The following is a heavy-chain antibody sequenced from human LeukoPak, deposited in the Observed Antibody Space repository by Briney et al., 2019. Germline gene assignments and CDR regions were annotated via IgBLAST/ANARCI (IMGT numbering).Heavy chain of an antibody. CDR2: ITDSGGDT. CDR1: GFTYSTYA. Sequence: PGGSLRLSCAASGFTYSTYAMSWVRQAPGKGLEWISAITDSGGDTYYADSVKGRFTISRDNSKNALCLQMNSLRAEDTAVYYCAKGSRASRPYYFDYWGQGTLVTVSS. CDR3: AKGSRASRPYYFDY. J-gene: IGHJ4*02. V-gene: IGHV3-23*01. D-gene: IGHD6-6*01.